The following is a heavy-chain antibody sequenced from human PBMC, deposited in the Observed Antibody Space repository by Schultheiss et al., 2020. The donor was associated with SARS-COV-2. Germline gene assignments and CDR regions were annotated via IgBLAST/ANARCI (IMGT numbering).Heavy chain of an antibody. CDR1: GFTFSRYA. Sequence: GGSLRLSCAASGFTFSRYAMHWVRQAPGKGLEWVAVMSYDGSNEYYADAVKGRFTISRDTAKNTLYLRMNSLRYEDTAMYYCARGVGDASTNTILNAFDIWGPGTMVTVSS. CDR2: MSYDGSNE. J-gene: IGHJ3*02. V-gene: IGHV3-30-3*01. CDR3: ARGVGDASTNTILNAFDI. D-gene: IGHD3-3*01.